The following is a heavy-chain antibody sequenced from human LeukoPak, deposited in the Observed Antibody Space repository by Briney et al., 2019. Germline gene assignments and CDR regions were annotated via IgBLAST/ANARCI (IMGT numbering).Heavy chain of an antibody. CDR2: ISSSSSYI. CDR3: ARGSVAYYDETKGFDP. V-gene: IGHV3-21*01. D-gene: IGHD3-3*01. Sequence: GGSLRLSCTTSGFIFIKAYMNWVRQAPGKGLEWVSSISSSSSYIYYADSVKGRFTISRDNAKNSLYLQMNSLRAEDTAVYYCARGSVAYYDETKGFDPWGQGTLVTVSS. J-gene: IGHJ5*02. CDR1: GFIFIKAY.